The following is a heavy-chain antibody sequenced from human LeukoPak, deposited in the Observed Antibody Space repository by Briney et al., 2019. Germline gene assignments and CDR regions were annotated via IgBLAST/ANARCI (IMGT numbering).Heavy chain of an antibody. J-gene: IGHJ4*02. CDR2: IRYDGSNK. D-gene: IGHD3-3*01. CDR3: AKDFRGAQKYDFWSGPIGY. CDR1: GFTFSSYG. V-gene: IGHV3-30*02. Sequence: PTGGSLRLSCAASGFTFSSYGMHWVRQAPGKGLEWVAFIRYDGSNKHYADSVKGRFTISRDNSKNTLYLQMNSLRAEDTAVYYCAKDFRGAQKYDFWSGPIGYWGQGTLVTVSS.